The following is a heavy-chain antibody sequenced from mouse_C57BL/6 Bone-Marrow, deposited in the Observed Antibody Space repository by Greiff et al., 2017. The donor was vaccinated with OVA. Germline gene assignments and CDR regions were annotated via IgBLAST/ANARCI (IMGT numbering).Heavy chain of an antibody. V-gene: IGHV5-17*01. D-gene: IGHD1-1*01. CDR3: ARPPGYYGSSLWYFDV. CDR2: ISGGSSTI. CDR1: GFTFSDYG. Sequence: DVQLVESGGGLVKPGGSLKLSCAASGFTFSDYGMHWVRQAPEKGLEWVAYISGGSSTIYYADTVKGRFTISRDNAKNTLFLQMTSLRSEDTAMYYCARPPGYYGSSLWYFDVWGTGTTVTVSS. J-gene: IGHJ1*03.